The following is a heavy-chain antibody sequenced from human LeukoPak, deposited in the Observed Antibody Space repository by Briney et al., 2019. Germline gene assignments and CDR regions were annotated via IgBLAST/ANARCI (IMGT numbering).Heavy chain of an antibody. Sequence: GGSLRLSCAASEFTFSSYGMQWVRQAPGKGLEWVAFIRYDESNKDYADSVKGRFTISRDNSKNTLYLQMNSLRAEDTAVYYCARGLSRFYFDYWGQGTLVTVSS. CDR1: EFTFSSYG. V-gene: IGHV3-30*02. D-gene: IGHD5/OR15-5a*01. CDR3: ARGLSRFYFDY. J-gene: IGHJ4*02. CDR2: IRYDESNK.